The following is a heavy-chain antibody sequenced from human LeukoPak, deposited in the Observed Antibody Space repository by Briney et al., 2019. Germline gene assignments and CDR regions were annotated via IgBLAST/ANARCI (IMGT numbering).Heavy chain of an antibody. CDR3: AKRTWYSDY. D-gene: IGHD1-26*01. CDR2: ISGSGGST. Sequence: AGGSLRLSCAASGFTFSSYGMSWVRQAPGKGLEWVSAISGSGGSTYYADSVKGRFTISRDNSKNTLYLQMNSLRVEDTAVFYCAKRTWYSDYWGQGTLVTVSS. CDR1: GFTFSSYG. V-gene: IGHV3-23*01. J-gene: IGHJ4*02.